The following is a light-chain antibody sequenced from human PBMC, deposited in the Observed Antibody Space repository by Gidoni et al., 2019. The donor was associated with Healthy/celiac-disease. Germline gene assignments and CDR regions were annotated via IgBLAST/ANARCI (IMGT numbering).Light chain of an antibody. J-gene: IGKJ4*01. Sequence: EIVLTQSPATLSLSPGESATLSCRASQSVSSYLAWYQQKPGQAPRLLIYDASNRATGIPARFSGSGSGTAFTLTISSLEPEDFAVYYCQQRSNWLTFGGGTKVEIK. CDR3: QQRSNWLT. V-gene: IGKV3-11*01. CDR1: QSVSSY. CDR2: DAS.